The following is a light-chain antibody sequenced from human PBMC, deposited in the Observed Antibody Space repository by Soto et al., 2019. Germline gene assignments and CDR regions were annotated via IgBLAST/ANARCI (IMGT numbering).Light chain of an antibody. CDR1: QSVDIM. CDR3: HQRATWPAT. J-gene: IGKJ1*01. CDR2: DAS. V-gene: IGKV3-11*01. Sequence: EVVLTQSPATLALSPGERTNLACRASQSVDIMLAWYQQKPGQAPRIRIYDASTRATAIPARFSGSGAGTDFTLTITSIEPEDLAVYYCHQRATWPATFGQGTKVEMK.